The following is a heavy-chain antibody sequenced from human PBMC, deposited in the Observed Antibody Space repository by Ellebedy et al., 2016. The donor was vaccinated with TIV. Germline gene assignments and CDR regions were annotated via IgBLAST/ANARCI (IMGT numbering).Heavy chain of an antibody. Sequence: PGGSLRLSCAASGFTVTSNYMSWVRQAPGKGLEWVSVIYSDGRTYYTDSVKGRFTISRDNSKNTMYLQMNSLRVEDTAVYYCAGSNTIAAALGDFWGQGTLVSVSS. V-gene: IGHV3-66*01. CDR3: AGSNTIAAALGDF. CDR2: IYSDGRT. CDR1: GFTVTSNY. D-gene: IGHD6-13*01. J-gene: IGHJ4*02.